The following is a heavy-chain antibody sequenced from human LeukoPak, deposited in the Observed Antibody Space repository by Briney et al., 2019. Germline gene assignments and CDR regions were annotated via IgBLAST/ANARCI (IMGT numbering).Heavy chain of an antibody. Sequence: GGSLRLSCAASGFTFSYYSMNWVRQAPGKGLEWVSYISSSRSTIYYADSVKGRFTISRDNAKNSLYLQMNSLRAEDTAVYYCARDRAVAGLFDNWGQGTLVTVSS. CDR3: ARDRAVAGLFDN. V-gene: IGHV3-48*01. CDR2: ISSSRSTI. CDR1: GFTFSYYS. J-gene: IGHJ4*02. D-gene: IGHD6-19*01.